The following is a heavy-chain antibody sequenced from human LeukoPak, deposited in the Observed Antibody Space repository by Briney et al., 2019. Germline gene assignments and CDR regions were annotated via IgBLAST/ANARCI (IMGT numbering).Heavy chain of an antibody. CDR1: GGSITSSNW. CDR2: IYHSGST. Sequence: PSETLSLTCAVSGGSITSSNWWSWVRQPPGKGLEWIREIYHSGSTNYNPSLKSRVTISIDTSKSHFSLKLSSVTAADTAVYYCARVGYYDSSGYYDYWGQGTLVTVSS. J-gene: IGHJ4*02. V-gene: IGHV4-4*02. CDR3: ARVGYYDSSGYYDY. D-gene: IGHD3-22*01.